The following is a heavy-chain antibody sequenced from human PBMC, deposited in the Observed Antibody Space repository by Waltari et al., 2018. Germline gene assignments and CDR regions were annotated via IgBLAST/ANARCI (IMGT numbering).Heavy chain of an antibody. CDR2: ISSSSSTI. CDR3: ARIRIACSGGSCYIDY. CDR1: GFTFSTYS. V-gene: IGHV3-48*04. Sequence: EVQLVESGGGLVQPGGSLRLYCAASGFTFSTYSMNWVRQAHGKGLGWFSYISSSSSTIYYADSVKGRFTISRDNAKNSLYLQMNSLRAEDTAVYYCARIRIACSGGSCYIDYWGQGTLVTVSS. J-gene: IGHJ4*02. D-gene: IGHD2-15*01.